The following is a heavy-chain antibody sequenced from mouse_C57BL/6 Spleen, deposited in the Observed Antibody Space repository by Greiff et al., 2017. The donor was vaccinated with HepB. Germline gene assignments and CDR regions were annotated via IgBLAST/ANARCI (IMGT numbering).Heavy chain of an antibody. V-gene: IGHV5-4*01. CDR1: GFTFSSYA. J-gene: IGHJ3*01. D-gene: IGHD3-2*02. CDR3: ATDSSGLFAY. Sequence: EVQGVESGGGLVKPGGSLKLSCAASGFTFSSYAMSWVRQTPEKRLEWVATISDGGSYTYYPDNVKGRFTISRDNAKNNLYLQMSHLKSEDTAMYYCATDSSGLFAYWGQGTLVTVSA. CDR2: ISDGGSYT.